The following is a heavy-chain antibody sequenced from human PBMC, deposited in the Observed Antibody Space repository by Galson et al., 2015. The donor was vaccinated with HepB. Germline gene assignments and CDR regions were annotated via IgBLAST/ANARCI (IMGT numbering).Heavy chain of an antibody. Sequence: ETLSLTCTVSGGSISSYYWSWIRQPPGKGLEWIGYIYYSGSTNYNPSLKSRVTISVDTSKNQFSLKLSSVTAADTAVYYCARGPPCSGGSCYLDYWGQGTLVTVSS. J-gene: IGHJ4*02. CDR2: IYYSGST. D-gene: IGHD2-15*01. CDR3: ARGPPCSGGSCYLDY. CDR1: GGSISSYY. V-gene: IGHV4-59*01.